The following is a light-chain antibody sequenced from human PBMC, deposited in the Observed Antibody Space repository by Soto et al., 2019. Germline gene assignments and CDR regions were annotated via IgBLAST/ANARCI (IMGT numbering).Light chain of an antibody. CDR1: SSNIGAGYD. CDR2: GNS. J-gene: IGLJ3*02. Sequence: QSVLTQPPSVSGAPGQTVTISCSGTSSNIGAGYDVHWYQQLPGTAPKLIIYGNSNRLAGVDDRFSGSKSGTSASLAISGLEAEDEDDYYCQSYASGLSHWLFGGGTKVTVL. V-gene: IGLV1-40*01. CDR3: QSYASGLSHWL.